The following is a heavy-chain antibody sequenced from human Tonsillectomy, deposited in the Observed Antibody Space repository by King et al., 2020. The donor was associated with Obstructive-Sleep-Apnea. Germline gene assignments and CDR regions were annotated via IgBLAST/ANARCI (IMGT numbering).Heavy chain of an antibody. Sequence: QLVQSGAEVKKPGASVKVSCKASGYTFTAYYIHWVRQAPGQGLEGMGWISPNSGATKYAQKFQDRVTMTRDTSISTAYMDLSRLRSDDTAMYYCARDMSAYDSTSPAYWGQGTLVTVSS. CDR3: ARDMSAYDSTSPAY. J-gene: IGHJ4*02. CDR2: ISPNSGAT. V-gene: IGHV1-2*02. CDR1: GYTFTAYY. D-gene: IGHD3-10*01.